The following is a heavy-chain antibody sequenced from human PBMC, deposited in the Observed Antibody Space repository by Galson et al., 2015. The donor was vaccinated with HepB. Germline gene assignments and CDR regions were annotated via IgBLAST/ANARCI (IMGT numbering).Heavy chain of an antibody. D-gene: IGHD2-8*02. V-gene: IGHV1-18*01. CDR3: ARDEFQEWAGLDYLWYYMDV. Sequence: SVKVSCKASGYTFTSYGISWVRQAPGQGLEWMGWISAYNGKINYAEKFQGRVTMTTDTSTSTAYMELRSLRSDDTAVYYCARDEFQEWAGLDYLWYYMDVWGKGTTVTVSS. CDR2: ISAYNGKI. J-gene: IGHJ6*03. CDR1: GYTFTSYG.